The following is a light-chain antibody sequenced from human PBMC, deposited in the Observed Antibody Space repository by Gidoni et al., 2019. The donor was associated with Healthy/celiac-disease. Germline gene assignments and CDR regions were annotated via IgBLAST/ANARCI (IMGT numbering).Light chain of an antibody. Sequence: EIVLTQSPATLSLSPGDRAALSCRASQSVRSYLAWYQQKPGQAPRLLIYDASNRATGIPARFSGSGSGTDFTLTINNLEPADFAVYYCQQRSDWPLTFXGXTKVEL. V-gene: IGKV3-11*01. J-gene: IGKJ4*01. CDR2: DAS. CDR3: QQRSDWPLT. CDR1: QSVRSY.